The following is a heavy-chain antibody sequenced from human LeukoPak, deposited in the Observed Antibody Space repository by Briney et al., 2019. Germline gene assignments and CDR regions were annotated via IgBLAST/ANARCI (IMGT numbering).Heavy chain of an antibody. CDR3: ATEPDEVVAAYYGLDV. CDR1: GCTFSSAW. J-gene: IGHJ6*04. Sequence: GGSLRLSCAASGCTFSSAWMTWVRQAPGKGLEWVGRIKSQSVGATQDYAAFGKGRFTISRDDSQNMLFLPMNGLQTEDTGVYYRATEPDEVVAAYYGLDVWGKGTTVTVSA. V-gene: IGHV3-15*01. D-gene: IGHD2-15*01. CDR2: IKSQSVGATQ.